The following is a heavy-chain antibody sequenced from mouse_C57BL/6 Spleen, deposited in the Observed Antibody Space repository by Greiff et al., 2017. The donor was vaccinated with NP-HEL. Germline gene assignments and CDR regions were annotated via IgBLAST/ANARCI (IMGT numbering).Heavy chain of an antibody. Sequence: EVQLVESGGGLVKPGGSLKLSCAASGFTFSSYAMSWVRQTPEKRLEWVATISDGGSYTYYPDNVKGRFTISRDNAKNNLYLQMSHLKSEDTAMYYCARDHYDYSFAYWGQGTLVTVSA. CDR1: GFTFSSYA. CDR3: ARDHYDYSFAY. J-gene: IGHJ3*01. CDR2: ISDGGSYT. D-gene: IGHD2-4*01. V-gene: IGHV5-4*01.